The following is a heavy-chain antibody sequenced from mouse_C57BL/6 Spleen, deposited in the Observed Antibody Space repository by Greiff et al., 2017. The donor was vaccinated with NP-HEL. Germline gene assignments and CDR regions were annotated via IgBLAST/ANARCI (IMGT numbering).Heavy chain of an antibody. D-gene: IGHD2-2*01. V-gene: IGHV1-64*01. J-gene: IGHJ3*01. Sequence: QVQLQQPGAELVKPGASVKLSCKASGYTFTSYWMHWVKQRPGQGLEWIGMIHPNSGSTNYNEKFKGKATLTVDKSSSTAYMQLSSLTSEDSAVYYCALSTMVTTGFAYWGQGTLVTVSA. CDR3: ALSTMVTTGFAY. CDR1: GYTFTSYW. CDR2: IHPNSGST.